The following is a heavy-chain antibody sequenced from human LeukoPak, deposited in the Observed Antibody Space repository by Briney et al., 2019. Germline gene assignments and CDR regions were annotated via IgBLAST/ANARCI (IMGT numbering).Heavy chain of an antibody. J-gene: IGHJ6*03. D-gene: IGHD3-10*01. Sequence: GRAVRLSCEDCGLSFRHYWMIWLRQLPGKGPEGVANIREDESERYFADSFMGSCAISRDNATKSGYLLIRTLRADETAVYYCSRLSAYYYGSYFYYYMDVWGKGTTVTVSS. CDR2: IREDESER. V-gene: IGHV3-7*01. CDR1: GLSFRHYW. CDR3: SRLSAYYYGSYFYYYMDV.